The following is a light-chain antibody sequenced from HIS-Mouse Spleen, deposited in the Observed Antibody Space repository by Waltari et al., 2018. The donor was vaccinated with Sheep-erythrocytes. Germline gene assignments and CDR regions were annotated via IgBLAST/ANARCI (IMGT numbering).Light chain of an antibody. CDR3: MQAIQTPRT. V-gene: IGKV2-28*01. Sequence: DIVMTQSPLSLPVTPGEPASISCRASQSLLHSNGYNYLDWYLQKPGQSPQLLSYLGSNRASGVPDRFSGSGSVTDFTLKISRVEAEDVGVYYCMQAIQTPRTFGQGTKVEIK. J-gene: IGKJ1*01. CDR2: LGS. CDR1: QSLLHSNGYNY.